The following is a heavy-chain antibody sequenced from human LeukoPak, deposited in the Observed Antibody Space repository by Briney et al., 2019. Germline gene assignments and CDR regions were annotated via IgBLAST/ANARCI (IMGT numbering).Heavy chain of an antibody. J-gene: IGHJ6*02. Sequence: GGSLRLSWAASGFTFSSYAMHWVRQAPGKGLEWVAVISYDGSNKYYADSVKGRFTISRDNSKNTLYLQMNSLRAEDTAVYYCARAAEEDPYYYYYGMDVWGQGTTVTVSS. D-gene: IGHD6-19*01. CDR1: GFTFSSYA. V-gene: IGHV3-30-3*01. CDR3: ARAAEEDPYYYYYGMDV. CDR2: ISYDGSNK.